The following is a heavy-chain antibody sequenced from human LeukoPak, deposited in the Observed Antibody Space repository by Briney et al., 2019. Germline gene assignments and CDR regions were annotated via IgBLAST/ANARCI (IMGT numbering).Heavy chain of an antibody. CDR3: ARLLWFGEYYFDY. CDR1: GGSFSGYY. J-gene: IGHJ4*02. D-gene: IGHD3-10*01. CDR2: IYYSGST. Sequence: PSETLSLTCAVYGGSFSGYYWSWIRQPPGKGLEWIGSIYYSGSTYYNPSLKSRVTISVDTSKNQFSLKLSSVTAADTAVYYCARLLWFGEYYFDYWGQGTLVTVSS. V-gene: IGHV4-34*01.